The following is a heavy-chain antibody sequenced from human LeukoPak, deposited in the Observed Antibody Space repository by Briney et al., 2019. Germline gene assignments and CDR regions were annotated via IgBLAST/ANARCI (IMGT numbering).Heavy chain of an antibody. Sequence: ASVKVSCKASGYTFTSYDINWVRQATGQGLEWMGWMNPNSGGTNYAQKFQGRVTMTRDTSISTAYMGLSRLRSDDTAVYYCARWRELRASLSAFDIWGQGTMVTVSS. V-gene: IGHV1-2*02. CDR2: MNPNSGGT. CDR1: GYTFTSYD. J-gene: IGHJ3*02. CDR3: ARWRELRASLSAFDI. D-gene: IGHD1-26*01.